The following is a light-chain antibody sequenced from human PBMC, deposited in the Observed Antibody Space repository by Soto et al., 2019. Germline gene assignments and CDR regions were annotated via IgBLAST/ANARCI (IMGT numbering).Light chain of an antibody. J-gene: IGKJ1*01. CDR2: DAS. V-gene: IGKV1-5*01. CDR1: QSISSW. Sequence: DIHMTQSPSTLSASVVDIVTTTCRASQSISSWLAWYQQKPGKAPKLLIYDASSLESGVPSRFSGSGSGTEFTLTISSLQPDDFATYYCQQYNSYWTFGQGTKVDNK. CDR3: QQYNSYWT.